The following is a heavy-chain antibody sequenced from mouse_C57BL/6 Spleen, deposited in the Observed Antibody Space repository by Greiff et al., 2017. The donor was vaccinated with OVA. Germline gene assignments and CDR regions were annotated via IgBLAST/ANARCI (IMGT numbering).Heavy chain of an antibody. D-gene: IGHD4-1*01. V-gene: IGHV1-69*01. CDR1: GYTFTSYW. J-gene: IGHJ4*01. CDR2: IDPSDSYT. CDR3: ARWTGIYAMDY. Sequence: QVQLQQPGAELVMPGASVKLSCKASGYTFTSYWMHWVKQRPGQGLEWIGEIDPSDSYTNYNQKFKGKSTLTVDTSSSTAYMQLSSLTSEDSAVYYCARWTGIYAMDYWGQGTSVTVSS.